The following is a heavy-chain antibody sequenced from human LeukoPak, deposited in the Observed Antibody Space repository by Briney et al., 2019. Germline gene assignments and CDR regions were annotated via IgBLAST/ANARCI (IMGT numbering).Heavy chain of an antibody. D-gene: IGHD5-12*01. CDR3: ARDDSGYGDNWFDP. CDR1: GGTFSSHA. CDR2: IIPIFGTA. V-gene: IGHV1-69*13. J-gene: IGHJ5*02. Sequence: SVKVSCKASGGTFSSHAISWVRQAPGQGLEWMGGIIPIFGTANYAQKFQGRVTITADESTSTAYMELSSLRSEDTAVYYCARDDSGYGDNWFDPWGQGTLVTVSS.